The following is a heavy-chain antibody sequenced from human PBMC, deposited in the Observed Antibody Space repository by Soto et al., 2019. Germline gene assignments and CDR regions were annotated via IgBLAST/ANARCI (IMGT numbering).Heavy chain of an antibody. V-gene: IGHV4-59*01. D-gene: IGHD1-20*01. Sequence: SETLSLTYTVSCVSITPYYWTWIRHPPGKGLEWIGYVYHTGNTYYNPSLKSRVTISLDTSKNQVSLRLKSVTAADTAVYYCAREQYNWKLWGQGTLVTVSS. CDR2: VYHTGNT. CDR3: AREQYNWKL. CDR1: CVSITPYY. J-gene: IGHJ4*02.